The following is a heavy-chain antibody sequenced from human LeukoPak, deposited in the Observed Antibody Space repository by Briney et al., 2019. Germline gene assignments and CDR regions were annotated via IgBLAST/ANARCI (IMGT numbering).Heavy chain of an antibody. CDR1: GFTFSGYA. J-gene: IGHJ4*02. CDR3: TSPIIMITFGGVIVKDY. D-gene: IGHD3-16*02. V-gene: IGHV3-73*01. CDR2: IRSKANSYAT. Sequence: GGSLTLSCAASGFTFSGYAMHWVRQASGKVLEWVGRIRSKANSYATAYAASVKGRFTIPRDDSKNTAYLQMNSLKTEDTAVYYCTSPIIMITFGGVIVKDYWGQGTLATVSS.